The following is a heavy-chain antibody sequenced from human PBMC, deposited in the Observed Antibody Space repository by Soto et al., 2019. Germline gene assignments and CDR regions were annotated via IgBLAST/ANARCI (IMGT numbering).Heavy chain of an antibody. CDR3: PGGVTAEYYFDY. CDR1: GGTYSSYI. J-gene: IGHJ4*02. D-gene: IGHD2-8*02. CDR2: IIPILGIA. V-gene: IGHV1-69*02. Sequence: SVNXSCNASGGTYSSYIISWVRQAPGQGLEWKGKIIPILGIANYAQKFQGRVTITADKSTRTAYMELGSLRSEDTAVYYCPGGVTAEYYFDYWGQGTLVTVSS.